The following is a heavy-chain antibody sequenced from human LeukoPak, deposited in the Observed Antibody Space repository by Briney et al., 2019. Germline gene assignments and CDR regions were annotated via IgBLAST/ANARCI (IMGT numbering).Heavy chain of an antibody. D-gene: IGHD3-3*01. CDR2: ISYDGSNK. J-gene: IGHJ3*02. V-gene: IGHV3-30-3*01. CDR1: GFTFSSYA. CDR3: ARGFYDFWSGYCAFDI. Sequence: GGSLRLSCAASGFTFSSYAMHWVRQAPGKGLEWVAVISYDGSNKYYADSVKGRFTISRDNSKNTLYLQMNSLRAENTAVYYCARGFYDFWSGYCAFDIWGQGTMVTVSS.